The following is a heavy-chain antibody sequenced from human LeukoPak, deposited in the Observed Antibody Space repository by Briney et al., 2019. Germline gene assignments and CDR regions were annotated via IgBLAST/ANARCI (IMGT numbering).Heavy chain of an antibody. J-gene: IGHJ4*02. V-gene: IGHV4-34*01. CDR2: INHSGST. D-gene: IGHD2-2*01. CDR1: GGSFSGYY. CDR3: ARGGGYCSSTSCNNDY. Sequence: PSETLSLTCAVYGGSFSGYYWSWIRQPPGKGLEWIGEINHSGSTNYNPSLESRVTISVDTSKSQFSLKLSSVTAADTAVYYCARGGGYCSSTSCNNDYWGQGTLVTVSS.